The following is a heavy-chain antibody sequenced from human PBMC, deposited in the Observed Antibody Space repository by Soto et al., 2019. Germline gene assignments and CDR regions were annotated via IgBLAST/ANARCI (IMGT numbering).Heavy chain of an antibody. Sequence: SETLSVTCTVAGGSISSYYWTWIRQAPGKGLEWIGYISKSGTTNYNPSLKSRVTMSVDTSKNQFSLKLSSVTAADTAVYYCVRDNRYYGSDYWGQGALVTVSS. D-gene: IGHD3-10*01. J-gene: IGHJ4*02. V-gene: IGHV4-59*01. CDR1: GGSISSYY. CDR2: ISKSGTT. CDR3: VRDNRYYGSDY.